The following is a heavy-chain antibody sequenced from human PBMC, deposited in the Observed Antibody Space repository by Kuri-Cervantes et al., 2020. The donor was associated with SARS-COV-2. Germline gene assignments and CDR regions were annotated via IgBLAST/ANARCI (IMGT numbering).Heavy chain of an antibody. CDR3: ARGGYDFWSGYYGEDYYYYYGMDV. Sequence: GESLKISCAASGFTFSSYWMSWVRQAPGKGLEWVAVISYDGSNKYYADSVKGRFTISRDNSKNTLYLQMNSLRAEDTAVYYCARGGYDFWSGYYGEDYYYYYGMDVWGQGTTVTVSS. CDR1: GFTFSSYW. CDR2: ISYDGSNK. D-gene: IGHD3-3*01. V-gene: IGHV3-30-3*01. J-gene: IGHJ6*02.